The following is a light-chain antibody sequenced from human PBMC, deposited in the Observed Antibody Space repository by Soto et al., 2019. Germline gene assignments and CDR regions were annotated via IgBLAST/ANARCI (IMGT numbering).Light chain of an antibody. V-gene: IGKV1-39*01. CDR2: SAS. J-gene: IGKJ2*03. CDR1: QAINVY. Sequence: DIRMTQSPSSLSASIGDTVTITCRASQAINVYLTWYQHKPGEVPNLLIYSASTLHSGVPSRFTGSGSETDFTLTIRSLQPEDCATDYCQHGYVAPYSFGQGTKVDI. CDR3: QHGYVAPYS.